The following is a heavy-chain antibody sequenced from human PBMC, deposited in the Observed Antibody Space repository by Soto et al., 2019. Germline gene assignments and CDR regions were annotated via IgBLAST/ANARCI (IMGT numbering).Heavy chain of an antibody. CDR3: ARDYYDSPGAFDI. CDR1: GGSISSYY. Sequence: PSETLSLTCTVSGGSISSYYWSWIRQPPGKGLEWIGYIYYSGSTNYNPSLKSRVTISVDTSKNQFSLKLSSVTAADTAVYYCARDYYDSPGAFDIWGQGTMVTVS. V-gene: IGHV4-59*01. CDR2: IYYSGST. J-gene: IGHJ3*02. D-gene: IGHD3-22*01.